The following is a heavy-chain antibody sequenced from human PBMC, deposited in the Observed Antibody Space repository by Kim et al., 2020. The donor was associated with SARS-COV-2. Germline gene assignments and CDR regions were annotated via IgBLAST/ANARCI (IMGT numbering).Heavy chain of an antibody. J-gene: IGHJ4*02. V-gene: IGHV4-31*03. Sequence: SETLSLTCTVSGGSISSGGYYWSWIRQHPGKGLEWIGYIYYSGSTYYNPSLKSRVTISVDTSKNQFSLKLSSVTAADTAVYYCARRITIFGVVIPYFDYWGQGTLVTVSS. D-gene: IGHD3-3*01. CDR3: ARRITIFGVVIPYFDY. CDR2: IYYSGST. CDR1: GGSISSGGYY.